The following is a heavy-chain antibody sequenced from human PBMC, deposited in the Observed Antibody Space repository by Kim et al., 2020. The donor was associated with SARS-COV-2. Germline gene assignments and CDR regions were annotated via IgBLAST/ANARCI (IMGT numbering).Heavy chain of an antibody. D-gene: IGHD1-7*01. CDR3: ARGTTGRNSYGMDV. J-gene: IGHJ6*02. Sequence: AQQFQGRVTIPADKSTSTAYMELSSLRSEDTAVYYCARGTTGRNSYGMDVWGQGTTVTVSS. V-gene: IGHV1-69*04.